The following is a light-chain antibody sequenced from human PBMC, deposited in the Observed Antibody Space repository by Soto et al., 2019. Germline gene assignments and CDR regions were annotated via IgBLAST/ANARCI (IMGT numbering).Light chain of an antibody. J-gene: IGKJ5*01. CDR1: QTFSNSF. CDR2: GAS. Sequence: EIVLTQSPGTLSLSPGERATLSCRASQTFSNSFLSWFQQIPGQAPRLLIYGASMRATGTPDRFSGSGSGTDFTLTISRLEPEDFAVYYRQQCGSSSTFGQGTRLEIK. CDR3: QQCGSSST. V-gene: IGKV3-20*01.